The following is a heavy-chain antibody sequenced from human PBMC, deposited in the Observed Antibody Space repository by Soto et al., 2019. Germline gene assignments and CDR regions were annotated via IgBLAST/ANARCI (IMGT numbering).Heavy chain of an antibody. V-gene: IGHV1-46*01. D-gene: IGHD4-17*01. CDR3: AGRWNGDYQKGYYYYYGMDV. Sequence: ASVKVSCKASGYTFTSYYMHWGRQAPGQGLEWMGIINPSGGSTSYAQKFQGRVTMTRDTSTSTVYMELSSLRSEDTAVYYCAGRWNGDYQKGYYYYYGMDVWGQGTTVIVSS. CDR1: GYTFTSYY. J-gene: IGHJ6*02. CDR2: INPSGGST.